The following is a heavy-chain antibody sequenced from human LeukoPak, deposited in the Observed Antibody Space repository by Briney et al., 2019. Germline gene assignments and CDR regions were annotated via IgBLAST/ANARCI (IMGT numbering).Heavy chain of an antibody. J-gene: IGHJ6*03. D-gene: IGHD5-12*01. V-gene: IGHV3-30*02. CDR3: ARGGPGSGYPLFHYYYYMDV. CDR1: GFTFSTYG. Sequence: GGSLRLSCAASGFTFSTYGFHWVRQAPGKGLEWVAFIRYDGSNKYYVDSVKGRFTISRDNSKNTLYLQMNSLRAEDTAVYYCARGGPGSGYPLFHYYYYMDVWGKGTTVTISS. CDR2: IRYDGSNK.